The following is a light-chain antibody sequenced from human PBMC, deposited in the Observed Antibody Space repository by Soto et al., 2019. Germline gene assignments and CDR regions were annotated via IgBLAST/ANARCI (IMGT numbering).Light chain of an antibody. Sequence: EIVLTQSPATLSLSPGERATLSCRASQSVGSFLAWYQQKSGQTPRRLIYDASNRATGMPARFSGSGSGTDFTLTISSLEPEDFAVYYCQHRSNWLGTFGPGTKVDIK. CDR2: DAS. V-gene: IGKV3-11*01. J-gene: IGKJ3*01. CDR1: QSVGSF. CDR3: QHRSNWLGT.